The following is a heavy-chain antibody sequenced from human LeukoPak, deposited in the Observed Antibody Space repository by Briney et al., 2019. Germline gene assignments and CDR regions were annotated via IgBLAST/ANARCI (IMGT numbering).Heavy chain of an antibody. J-gene: IGHJ6*02. CDR2: INPNSGGT. Sequence: ASVKVSCKASGYTFTAYYMHWVRQAPGQGLEWMGWINPNSGGTNYAQKFQGRVTMTRDTSISTAYMELSRLRSDDTAVYYCATRSLAAAGPVGYYYYGMDVWGQGTTVTVSS. CDR3: ATRSLAAAGPVGYYYYGMDV. V-gene: IGHV1-2*02. D-gene: IGHD6-13*01. CDR1: GYTFTAYY.